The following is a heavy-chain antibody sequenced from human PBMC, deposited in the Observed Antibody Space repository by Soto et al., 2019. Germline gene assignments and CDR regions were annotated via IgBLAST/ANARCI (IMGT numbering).Heavy chain of an antibody. CDR3: SRAGVVVVAATYDP. Sequence: LSLTCTVSGASIGSGDYYWSWFRQAPGKGLEWVGFIRSKGYGGTTEYAASVKGRFSISRDDSKSIAYLQMNSLKTEDTAVYYCSRAGVVVVAATYDPWGQGTLVTVSS. CDR1: GASIGSGDYY. V-gene: IGHV3-49*03. D-gene: IGHD2-15*01. CDR2: IRSKGYGGTT. J-gene: IGHJ5*02.